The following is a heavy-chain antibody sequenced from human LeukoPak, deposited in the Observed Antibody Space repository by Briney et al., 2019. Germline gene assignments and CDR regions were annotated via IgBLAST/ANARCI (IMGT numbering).Heavy chain of an antibody. D-gene: IGHD2-2*01. CDR3: ARVDVGYCSSTSCYRDAFDI. Sequence: ASVKVSCKASGYTFTSYAMHWVRQAPGQRLEWMGWINAGNGNTKYSQKFQGRVTITRGTSASTAYMELSSLRSEDTAVYYCARVDVGYCSSTSCYRDAFDIWGQGTMVTVSS. CDR2: INAGNGNT. CDR1: GYTFTSYA. J-gene: IGHJ3*02. V-gene: IGHV1-3*01.